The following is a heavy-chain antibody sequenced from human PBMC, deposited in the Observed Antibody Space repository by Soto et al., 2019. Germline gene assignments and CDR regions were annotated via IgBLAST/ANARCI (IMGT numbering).Heavy chain of an antibody. D-gene: IGHD2-15*01. CDR1: GFTFSSYS. V-gene: IGHV3-21*01. CDR3: ARTGDGSGGTYYFDY. CDR2: ISSSSSYI. Sequence: EVQLVESGGGLVKPGGSLRLSCAASGFTFSSYSMNWVRQAPGKGLEWVSSISSSSSYIYYADSVKGRFTISRDNAKNSLSLQMNSLRAEDTAVYYCARTGDGSGGTYYFDYWGQGTLITVSS. J-gene: IGHJ4*02.